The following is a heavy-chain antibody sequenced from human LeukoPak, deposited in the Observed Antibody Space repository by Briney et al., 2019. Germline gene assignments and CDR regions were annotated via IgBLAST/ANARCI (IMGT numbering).Heavy chain of an antibody. D-gene: IGHD5-12*01. V-gene: IGHV3-30*04. CDR3: AREVTEGSGYDKSFDY. J-gene: IGHJ4*02. CDR2: ISYDGSYK. Sequence: GGSLRLSCAASGLTFSTYAMHWARQAPGKGREWVAVISYDGSYKNYADSAKGRFTISRDNSRNTLYLQMNSLRAEDTALYYCAREVTEGSGYDKSFDYWGQGALVTVSS. CDR1: GLTFSTYA.